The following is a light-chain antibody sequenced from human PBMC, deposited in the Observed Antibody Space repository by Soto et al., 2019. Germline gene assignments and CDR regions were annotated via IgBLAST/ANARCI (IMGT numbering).Light chain of an antibody. CDR2: KDN. Sequence: SYELTQPPSVSMSPGQTARSTCSGDALPKQYAYWYQQKPGQAPVLVIYKDNERPSGIPERFSGSSSGTTVTLTISGVQAEDEADYYCQSADSSGTYWVFGGGTKLTVL. CDR1: ALPKQY. J-gene: IGLJ3*02. CDR3: QSADSSGTYWV. V-gene: IGLV3-25*03.